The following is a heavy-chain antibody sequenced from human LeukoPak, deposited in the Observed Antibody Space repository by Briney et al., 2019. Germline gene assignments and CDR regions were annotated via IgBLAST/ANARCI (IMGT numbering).Heavy chain of an antibody. CDR2: IKQDGSEK. CDR1: GFTFSSYW. V-gene: IGHV3-7*01. D-gene: IGHD5-18*01. J-gene: IGHJ4*02. Sequence: GGSLRLSCAASGFTFSSYWMSWVRQAPGKGLEWVANIKQDGSEKYYVDSVKGRLTISRDNAKNSLYLQMNSLRAEDTAVYYCARVGYSSYHDYWGQGTLVTVSS. CDR3: ARVGYSSYHDY.